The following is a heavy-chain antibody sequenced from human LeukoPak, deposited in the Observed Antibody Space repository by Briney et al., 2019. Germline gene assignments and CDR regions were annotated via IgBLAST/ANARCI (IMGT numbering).Heavy chain of an antibody. D-gene: IGHD3-22*01. CDR2: ISAYNGNT. CDR3: ARDYRVYVSSGKAFDY. V-gene: IGHV1-18*01. J-gene: IGHJ4*02. Sequence: ASVKLSCKASGYTFTSYGISWVRQAPGPGLEWMGWISAYNGNTNYAQKLQGRVTMTTDTSTSTAYMELRSLRSDDTAVYYCARDYRVYVSSGKAFDYWGQGTLVTVSS. CDR1: GYTFTSYG.